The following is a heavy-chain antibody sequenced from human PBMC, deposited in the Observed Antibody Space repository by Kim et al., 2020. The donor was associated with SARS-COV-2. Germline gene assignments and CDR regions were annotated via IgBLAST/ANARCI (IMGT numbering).Heavy chain of an antibody. CDR3: ARDRQTTVTISYNFYG. CDR1: GFTFSSYS. Sequence: GGSLRLSCAASGFTFSSYSMNWVRQAPGKGLEWVSSISSSSSYINYADSVKGRFTISRDNAKNSLYLQMNSLRAEDTAVYYCARDRQTTVTISYNFYG. CDR2: ISSSSSYI. V-gene: IGHV3-21*01. D-gene: IGHD4-17*01. J-gene: IGHJ6*01.